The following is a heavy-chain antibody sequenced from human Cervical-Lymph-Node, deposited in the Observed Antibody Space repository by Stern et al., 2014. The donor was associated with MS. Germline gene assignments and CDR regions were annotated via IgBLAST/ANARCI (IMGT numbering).Heavy chain of an antibody. CDR3: ARATDL. CDR1: GASITSHF. V-gene: IGHV4-59*11. J-gene: IGHJ5*02. Sequence: QLQLQESGPGLLRPSETLSLTCNVSGASITSHFWSWIRQPPGKGLEWIGYIYYRGTTNYNASLKGRVAISINTSKTQFSLRLSSVTAADTAVYYCARATDLWGQGILVTVSS. CDR2: IYYRGTT.